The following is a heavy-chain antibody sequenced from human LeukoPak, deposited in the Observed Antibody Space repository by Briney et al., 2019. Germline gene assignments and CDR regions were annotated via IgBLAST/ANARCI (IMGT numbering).Heavy chain of an antibody. CDR2: INAGNGNT. Sequence: ASVKVSCKASGYTFTSYAMHWVRQAPGQRLEWMGWINAGNGNTKYSQGFQGRVTITRDTSASTAYMELSSLRSEDMAVYYCARASPLTYSSGWYSFDYWGQGTLVTVSS. J-gene: IGHJ4*02. V-gene: IGHV1-3*03. D-gene: IGHD6-19*01. CDR1: GYTFTSYA. CDR3: ARASPLTYSSGWYSFDY.